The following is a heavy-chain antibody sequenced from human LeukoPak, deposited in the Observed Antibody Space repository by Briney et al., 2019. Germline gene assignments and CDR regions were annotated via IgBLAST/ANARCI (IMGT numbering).Heavy chain of an antibody. D-gene: IGHD2-2*01. J-gene: IGHJ3*02. CDR3: ARGIGSDIVVVPAAQMDAFDI. CDR1: GFTFSSYA. CDR2: ISGSGGST. V-gene: IGHV3-23*01. Sequence: GGSLRLSCAASGFTFSSYAMSWVGQAPGKGLEGFSAISGSGGSTYYADSVKGRFTISRDNSKNTLYLQMNSLRAEDTAVYYCARGIGSDIVVVPAAQMDAFDIWGQGTMVTVSS.